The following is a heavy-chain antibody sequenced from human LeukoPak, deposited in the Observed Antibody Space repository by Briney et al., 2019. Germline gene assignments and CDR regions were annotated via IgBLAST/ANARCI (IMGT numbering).Heavy chain of an antibody. CDR2: IYTSGST. CDR3: AQXXTQYYFDY. Sequence: SETLSLTCTVSGGSISSYYWSWIRQPAGKGLEWIGRIYTSGSTNYNPSPKSRVTMPVDTSKNQFSLKLSPVPAAGPAVYYCAQXXTQYYFDYWGQGTLVTASS. J-gene: IGHJ4*02. V-gene: IGHV4-4*07. D-gene: IGHD6-13*01. CDR1: GGSISSYY.